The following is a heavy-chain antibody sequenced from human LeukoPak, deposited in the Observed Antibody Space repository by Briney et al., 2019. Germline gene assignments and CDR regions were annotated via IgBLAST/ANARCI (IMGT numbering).Heavy chain of an antibody. CDR1: GGSISTYY. Sequence: SEALSLTCTVSGGSISTYYWSWIRKPPGKGLEWIGHIYNSGSTNYSPSLKSRVTISVDTSKNQFSLKLSSVTAADTAVYYCARHAFSEGWWFGGGSAGYFDYWGQGTLVTVSS. CDR2: IYNSGST. D-gene: IGHD3-10*01. J-gene: IGHJ4*02. V-gene: IGHV4-59*08. CDR3: ARHAFSEGWWFGGGSAGYFDY.